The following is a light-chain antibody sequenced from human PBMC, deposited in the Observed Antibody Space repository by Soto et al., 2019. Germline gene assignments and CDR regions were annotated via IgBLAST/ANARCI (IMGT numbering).Light chain of an antibody. J-gene: IGKJ2*02. CDR3: QQTYSGPRT. V-gene: IGKV1-39*01. CDR2: AAS. Sequence: DIQMTQSPSSLSASVGDRVTITCRSSQSIISYLIWYQQKAGKAPQLLIYAASSLQSGVPARISGGGSGTDFTLTISSLQPEDSAIYYCQQTYSGPRTFGQGTKLEIK. CDR1: QSIISY.